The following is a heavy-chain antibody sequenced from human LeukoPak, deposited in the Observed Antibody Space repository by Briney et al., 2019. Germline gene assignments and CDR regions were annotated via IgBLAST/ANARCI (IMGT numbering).Heavy chain of an antibody. CDR2: ISSSSSYI. J-gene: IGHJ6*02. Sequence: GGSLRLSCAASGFTFSSYSMNWVRQAPGKGLEWVSSISSSSSYIYYADSVKGRFTISRDNAKNSLYLQMNSLRAEDTAVYYCATTKDIVVVPAAIGYHYGMGVWGQGTTVTVSS. CDR1: GFTFSSYS. D-gene: IGHD2-2*02. V-gene: IGHV3-21*01. CDR3: ATTKDIVVVPAAIGYHYGMGV.